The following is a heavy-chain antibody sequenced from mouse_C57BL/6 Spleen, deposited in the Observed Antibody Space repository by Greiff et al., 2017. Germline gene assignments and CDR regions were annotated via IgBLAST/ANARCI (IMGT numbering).Heavy chain of an antibody. CDR1: GYTFTSYW. Sequence: QVQLQQSGAELVKPGASVKLSCKASGYTFTSYWMHWVKQRPGRGLEWIGRIDPNSGGTKYNEKFKSKATLTVDKPSSTAYMQLSSLTSEASAVYYCARERLLSYYYAMDYWGQGTSVTVSS. J-gene: IGHJ4*01. CDR3: ARERLLSYYYAMDY. D-gene: IGHD2-3*01. V-gene: IGHV1-72*01. CDR2: IDPNSGGT.